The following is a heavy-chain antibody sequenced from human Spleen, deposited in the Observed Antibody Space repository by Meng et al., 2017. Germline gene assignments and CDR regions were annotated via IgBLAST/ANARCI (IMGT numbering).Heavy chain of an antibody. J-gene: IGHJ5*02. Sequence: QILFKDTSPIMLNPAQPPQLTRPFSGFSIITIAVTLGWISQPPEKALGWLAIIFWNDDDRYSPSLKSRLTITKDTSKNQVVLTMTNMDPVDTATYYCAQSLWFGVFDPWGQGTLVTVSS. CDR3: AQSLWFGVFDP. CDR1: GFSIITIAVT. CDR2: IFWNDDD. D-gene: IGHD3-10*01. V-gene: IGHV2-5*01.